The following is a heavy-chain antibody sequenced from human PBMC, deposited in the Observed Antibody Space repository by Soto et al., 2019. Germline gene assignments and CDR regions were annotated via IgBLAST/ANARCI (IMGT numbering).Heavy chain of an antibody. D-gene: IGHD3-9*01. Sequence: QVQLQQWGAGLLKPSETLSLTCAVYGGSLSGYYWSWIRQPPGKGLEWIGEINHSGRTNYNPSLKSRVTISVDTSNNQCSLKLSSVTAADTAVYYCARSDILTGYPNYSGQGTLFTVSS. CDR3: ARSDILTGYPNY. CDR2: INHSGRT. J-gene: IGHJ4*02. CDR1: GGSLSGYY. V-gene: IGHV4-34*01.